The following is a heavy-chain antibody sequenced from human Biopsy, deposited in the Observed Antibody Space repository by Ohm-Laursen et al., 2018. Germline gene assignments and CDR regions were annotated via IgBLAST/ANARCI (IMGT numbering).Heavy chain of an antibody. D-gene: IGHD1-26*01. V-gene: IGHV3-9*01. CDR1: GFTFDDYG. Sequence: RSLRLSCAASGFTFDDYGMHWVRQPPGKGLEWVSGIRRNSAIIDYADSVRGRFTISRDNARRFLFLQMNNLKSEDTAFYYCARDRGGARYGMDVWGQGTTVTVSS. CDR3: ARDRGGARYGMDV. CDR2: IRRNSAII. J-gene: IGHJ6*02.